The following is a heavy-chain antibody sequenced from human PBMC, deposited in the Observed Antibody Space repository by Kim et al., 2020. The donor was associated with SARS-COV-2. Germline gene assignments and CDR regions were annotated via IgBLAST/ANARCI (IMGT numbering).Heavy chain of an antibody. Sequence: ASVKVSCKASGYTFTSYDINWVRQATGQGLEWMGWMNPNSGNTGYAQKFQGRVTMTRNTSISTAYMELSSLRSEDTAVYYCARGGGSRGWMMGYYDFWSGPNWFDPWGQGTLVTVSS. D-gene: IGHD3-3*01. J-gene: IGHJ5*02. CDR3: ARGGGSRGWMMGYYDFWSGPNWFDP. CDR2: MNPNSGNT. V-gene: IGHV1-8*01. CDR1: GYTFTSYD.